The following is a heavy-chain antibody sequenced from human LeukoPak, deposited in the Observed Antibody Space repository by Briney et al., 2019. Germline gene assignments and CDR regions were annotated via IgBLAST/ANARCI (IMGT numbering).Heavy chain of an antibody. D-gene: IGHD3-22*01. CDR3: VHGLYYYDSSGPFFDY. CDR1: GFSLSTSGVG. J-gene: IGHJ4*02. CDR2: IYWNDDK. Sequence: SGPTLVKPTQTLTLTCTFSGFSLSTSGVGVGWIRRPPGKALEWLALIYWNDDKRYSPSLKSRLTITKDTSKNQVVLTMTNMDPVDTATYYCVHGLYYYDSSGPFFDYWGQGALVTVSS. V-gene: IGHV2-5*01.